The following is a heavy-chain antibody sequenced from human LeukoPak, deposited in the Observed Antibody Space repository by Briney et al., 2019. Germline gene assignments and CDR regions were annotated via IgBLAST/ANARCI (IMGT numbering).Heavy chain of an antibody. V-gene: IGHV4-39*01. CDR3: ARQTQLLWFGELMNYFDY. D-gene: IGHD3-10*01. J-gene: IGHJ4*02. Sequence: SETLSLTCTVSGGSISSSSYYWGGIRQPPGKGLEWIGGIYYSGSTYYNPSLKSRVTISVDTSKNQFSLKLSSVTAADTAVYYCARQTQLLWFGELMNYFDYWGQGTLVTVSS. CDR1: GGSISSSSYY. CDR2: IYYSGST.